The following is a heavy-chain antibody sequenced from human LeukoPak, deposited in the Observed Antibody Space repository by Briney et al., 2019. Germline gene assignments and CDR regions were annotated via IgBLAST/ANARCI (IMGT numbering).Heavy chain of an antibody. CDR2: INHSGST. V-gene: IGHV4-34*01. Sequence: KPSETLSLTCAVYGGSFSGYYWSWIRQPPGKGLEWIGEINHSGSTNYNTSLKSRVTISVDTSKNQFSLKLSSVTAADTAVYYCARETYLDYWGQGTLVTVSS. J-gene: IGHJ4*02. CDR1: GGSFSGYY. CDR3: ARETYLDY.